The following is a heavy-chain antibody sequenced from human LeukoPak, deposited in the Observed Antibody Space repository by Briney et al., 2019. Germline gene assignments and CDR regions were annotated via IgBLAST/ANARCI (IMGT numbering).Heavy chain of an antibody. Sequence: PSETLSLTCTVYGGSFSGYYWSWIRQPPGKGLEWIGEINHSGSTNYNPSLKSRVTISVDTSKNQFSLKLSSVTAADTAVYYCARLPTYDYVWGSYRHNWFDPWGQGTLVTVSS. J-gene: IGHJ5*02. CDR3: ARLPTYDYVWGSYRHNWFDP. D-gene: IGHD3-16*02. CDR2: INHSGST. V-gene: IGHV4-34*01. CDR1: GGSFSGYY.